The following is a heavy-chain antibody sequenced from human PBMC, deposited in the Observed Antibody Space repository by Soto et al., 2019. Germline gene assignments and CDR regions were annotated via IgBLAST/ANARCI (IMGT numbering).Heavy chain of an antibody. CDR3: ARVVKAGDYGDYGVSAAAY. D-gene: IGHD4-17*01. V-gene: IGHV1-18*04. Sequence: GASVKVSCKASGYTFTTYGITWVRQAPGQGLEWMGWISAYSGNTNYAQKLQGRLTVTTDTSTNTAYMDLRSLRSDDTAVYYCARVVKAGDYGDYGVSAAAYWGQGTLVTVSS. CDR2: ISAYSGNT. CDR1: GYTFTTYG. J-gene: IGHJ4*02.